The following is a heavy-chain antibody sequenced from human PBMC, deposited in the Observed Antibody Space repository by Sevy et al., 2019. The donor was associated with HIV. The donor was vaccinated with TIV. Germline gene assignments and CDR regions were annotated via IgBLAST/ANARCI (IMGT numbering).Heavy chain of an antibody. CDR1: GGTFSSYA. CDR2: IIPIFGTA. J-gene: IGHJ6*03. Sequence: ASVKVSCKASGGTFSSYAISWVRQASGQGLEWMGGIIPIFGTANYAQKFQGRVTITADKSTSTAYMELSSLRSEDTAVYYCARAPPPVNRYYYGSGSHDYYYYMDVWGKGTTVTVSS. V-gene: IGHV1-69*06. CDR3: ARAPPPVNRYYYGSGSHDYYYYMDV. D-gene: IGHD3-10*01.